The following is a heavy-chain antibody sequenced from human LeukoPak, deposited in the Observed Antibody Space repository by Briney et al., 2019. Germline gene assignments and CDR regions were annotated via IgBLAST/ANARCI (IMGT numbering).Heavy chain of an antibody. Sequence: SVKVSCKASGGTFSSYAISWVRQAPGQGLEWMGGIIPIFGTANYAQKFQGRVTITADESTSTAYMELSSLRSEDTAVHYCARSKPVAGILDYWGQGTLVTVSS. CDR2: IIPIFGTA. CDR1: GGTFSSYA. J-gene: IGHJ4*02. V-gene: IGHV1-69*01. D-gene: IGHD6-19*01. CDR3: ARSKPVAGILDY.